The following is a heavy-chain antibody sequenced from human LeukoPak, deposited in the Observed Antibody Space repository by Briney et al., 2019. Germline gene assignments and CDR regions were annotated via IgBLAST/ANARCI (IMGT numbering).Heavy chain of an antibody. D-gene: IGHD6-13*01. Sequence: PSETLSLTCTVSGGSISSSSYYWGWIRQPPGKGLEWIGSIYYSGSTYYNPSLKSRVAISVDTSKNQFSLKLSSVTAADTAVYYCARDHFRIAAAGDWGQGTLVTVSS. CDR1: GGSISSSSYY. V-gene: IGHV4-39*01. J-gene: IGHJ4*02. CDR2: IYYSGST. CDR3: ARDHFRIAAAGD.